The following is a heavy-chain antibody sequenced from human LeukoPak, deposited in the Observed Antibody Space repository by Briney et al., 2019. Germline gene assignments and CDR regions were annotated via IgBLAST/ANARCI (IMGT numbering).Heavy chain of an antibody. Sequence: GGSLRLSCAASGFTFSSYGMSWVRQAPGKGLEWVSAISGSGGSTYYADSVKGRFTISRDNSKNTLYLQMNSLRAEDTAVYYCAKDKGWATIHDYWGQGTLVTVSS. D-gene: IGHD5-12*01. CDR2: ISGSGGST. V-gene: IGHV3-23*01. J-gene: IGHJ4*02. CDR3: AKDKGWATIHDY. CDR1: GFTFSSYG.